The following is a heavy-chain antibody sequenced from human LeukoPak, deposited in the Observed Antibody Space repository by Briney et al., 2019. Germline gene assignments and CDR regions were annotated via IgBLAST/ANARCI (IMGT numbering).Heavy chain of an antibody. Sequence: GGSLRLSCAASGFTFSSYGMSWVRQAPGKGLEWVSSSSSSSSYIYYADSVKGRYTISRDNAKNSLYLQMNSLRAEDTAVYYCARGVLWFGEFTYYYYYGMDVWGQGTTVTVSS. CDR1: GFTFSSYG. CDR2: SSSSSSYI. D-gene: IGHD3-10*01. V-gene: IGHV3-21*01. J-gene: IGHJ6*02. CDR3: ARGVLWFGEFTYYYYYGMDV.